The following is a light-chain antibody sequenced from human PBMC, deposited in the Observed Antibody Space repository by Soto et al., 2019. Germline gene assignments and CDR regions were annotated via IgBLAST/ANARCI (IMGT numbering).Light chain of an antibody. CDR1: SSDVGAYNY. CDR2: DVS. V-gene: IGLV2-14*03. J-gene: IGLJ2*01. Sequence: QSALAQPASASGSPGQSITISCTGTSSDVGAYNYVSWYQHHPGKAPKLLIFDVSHRPSGVSNRFSGSKSGNTASLTISGLQAEDEADYFCSSYTTNNTPVFGGGTKVTVL. CDR3: SSYTTNNTPV.